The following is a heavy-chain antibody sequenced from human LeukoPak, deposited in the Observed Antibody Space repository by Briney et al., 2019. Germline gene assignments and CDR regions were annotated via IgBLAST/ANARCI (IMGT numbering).Heavy chain of an antibody. Sequence: KASETLSLTCAVYGGSFSGYYWSWIRQPPGKGLEWIGEINHSGSTNYNPSLKSRVTISVDTSKNQFSLKLSSVTAADTAVYYCARGPPITIFGVVKFRSYWYFDYWGQGTLVTVSS. CDR3: ARGPPITIFGVVKFRSYWYFDY. CDR2: INHSGST. CDR1: GGSFSGYY. J-gene: IGHJ4*02. D-gene: IGHD3-3*01. V-gene: IGHV4-34*01.